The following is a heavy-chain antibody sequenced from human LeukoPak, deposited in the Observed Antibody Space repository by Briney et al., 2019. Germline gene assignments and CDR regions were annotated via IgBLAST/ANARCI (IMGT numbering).Heavy chain of an antibody. D-gene: IGHD3-10*01. Sequence: GESLKISCEASGYSFTTYWIGGVRQIPGKGLEWIGIIYPGDSDTRYSPSFQGQVTISADKSINTAYLQWSSLKASDTAMYYCARQHGSGSYYSRAIDYWGQGTLVTVSS. CDR3: ARQHGSGSYYSRAIDY. CDR2: IYPGDSDT. CDR1: GYSFTTYW. V-gene: IGHV5-51*01. J-gene: IGHJ4*02.